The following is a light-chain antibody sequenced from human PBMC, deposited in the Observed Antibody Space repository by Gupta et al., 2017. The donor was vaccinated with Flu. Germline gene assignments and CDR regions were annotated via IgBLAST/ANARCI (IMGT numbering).Light chain of an antibody. CDR1: QSISRY. CDR2: DEA. Sequence: EIVLTQSPATLSLSPGERATLSCRASQSISRYLAWYQQKHGQAPRLLIYDEANRDTGITARFSGRGVGREVDIPISSREQEEFAGYYCHQHSNWPLLPFGQGTRVDIK. CDR3: HQHSNWPLLP. J-gene: IGKJ5*01. V-gene: IGKV3-11*02.